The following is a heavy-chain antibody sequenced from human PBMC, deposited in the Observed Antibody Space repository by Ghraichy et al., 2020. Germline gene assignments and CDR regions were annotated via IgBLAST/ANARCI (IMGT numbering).Heavy chain of an antibody. D-gene: IGHD4/OR15-4a*01. J-gene: IGHJ2*01. V-gene: IGHV4-59*11. Sequence: SETLSLTCTVSGVSISSHYWSWIRQPPGKGLEWIGYISDSGSTNYNASFKSRLTISADTSKNQFSLKLSSVIAPDTAVYYCAKYGDYWYFDLWGRGTLVTVSS. CDR2: ISDSGST. CDR3: AKYGDYWYFDL. CDR1: GVSISSHY.